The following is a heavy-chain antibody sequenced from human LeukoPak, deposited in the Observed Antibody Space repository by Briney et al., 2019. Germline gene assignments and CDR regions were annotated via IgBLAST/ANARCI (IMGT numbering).Heavy chain of an antibody. CDR3: ARHGVGYCSSTSCYTGDY. Sequence: GESLKISCKGSGYSFTSYWISWVRQTPGKGLEWMGRIDPSDSYTNYSPSFQGHVTISADKSISTAYQQWSSLKASDTAMYYCARHGVGYCSSTSCYTGDYWGQGTLVTVSS. D-gene: IGHD2-2*02. V-gene: IGHV5-10-1*01. J-gene: IGHJ4*02. CDR1: GYSFTSYW. CDR2: IDPSDSYT.